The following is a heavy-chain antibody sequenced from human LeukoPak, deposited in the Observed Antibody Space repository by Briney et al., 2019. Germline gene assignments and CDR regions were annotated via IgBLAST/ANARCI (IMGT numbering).Heavy chain of an antibody. D-gene: IGHD3-10*01. Sequence: SVKVSCKASGYTFTGYYMHWVRQAPGQGLEWMGWINPNSGGKNYAQKFQGRVTMTRDTSISIAYMELSRLRSDDTAVYYCARKEVGYYYGSGKEFYGMDVWGQGTTVTVSS. V-gene: IGHV1-2*02. J-gene: IGHJ6*02. CDR2: INPNSGGK. CDR3: ARKEVGYYYGSGKEFYGMDV. CDR1: GYTFTGYY.